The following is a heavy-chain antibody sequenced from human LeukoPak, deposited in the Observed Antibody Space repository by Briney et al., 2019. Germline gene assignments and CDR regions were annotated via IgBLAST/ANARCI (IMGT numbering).Heavy chain of an antibody. V-gene: IGHV1-2*02. CDR1: GYTFTGYY. CDR2: INPNSGGA. CDR3: AREGYSRSWFDP. J-gene: IGHJ5*02. Sequence: ASVKVSCKASGYTFTGYYMHWVRQAPGQGLEWMGWINPNSGGANYAQKFQGRVTMTRDTSISTAYMELSRLRSDDTAVYYCAREGYSRSWFDPWGQGTLVTVSS. D-gene: IGHD5-18*01.